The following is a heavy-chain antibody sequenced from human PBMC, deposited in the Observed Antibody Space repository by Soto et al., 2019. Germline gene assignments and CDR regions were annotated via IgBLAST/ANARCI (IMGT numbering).Heavy chain of an antibody. D-gene: IGHD3-22*01. V-gene: IGHV1-8*01. J-gene: IGHJ6*02. Sequence: ASVKVSCKASGYTFTSYDINWVRQATGQGLEWMGWMNPNSGNIGYAQKFQGRVTMTRNNAISTAYMELSSLRSEDTAVYYCARERRTYYYESSGSTHYYYYYGMDVWDQGTTVTVSS. CDR1: GYTFTSYD. CDR2: MNPNSGNI. CDR3: ARERRTYYYESSGSTHYYYYYGMDV.